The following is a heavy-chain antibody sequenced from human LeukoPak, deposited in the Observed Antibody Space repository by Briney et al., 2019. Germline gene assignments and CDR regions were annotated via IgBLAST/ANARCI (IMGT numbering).Heavy chain of an antibody. CDR3: ARESRGYSYGHDYFDY. Sequence: PGGSLRLSCAASGFTFSSYGMHLVRPAPGKGLEWVAVIWYDGSNKYYADSVKGRFTISRDNSKNTLYLQMNSLRAEDTAVYYCARESRGYSYGHDYFDYWGQGTLVTVSS. D-gene: IGHD5-18*01. V-gene: IGHV3-33*01. CDR1: GFTFSSYG. CDR2: IWYDGSNK. J-gene: IGHJ4*02.